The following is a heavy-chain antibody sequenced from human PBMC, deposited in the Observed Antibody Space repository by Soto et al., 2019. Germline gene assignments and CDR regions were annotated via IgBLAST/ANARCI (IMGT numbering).Heavy chain of an antibody. D-gene: IGHD2-21*02. CDR1: GYTFSNYA. J-gene: IGHJ6*02. V-gene: IGHV3-23*01. Sequence: EVQLLESGGGLVQPGGSLRLSCVASGYTFSNYAMSWVRQAPGKGREWVSGISDSGGSTYHADSVKGRFTISRDNSKNTLYLQMNSLRAEDTAVYYCAKDGLVLSYFYYGMDVWGQGTTVTVSS. CDR2: ISDSGGST. CDR3: AKDGLVLSYFYYGMDV.